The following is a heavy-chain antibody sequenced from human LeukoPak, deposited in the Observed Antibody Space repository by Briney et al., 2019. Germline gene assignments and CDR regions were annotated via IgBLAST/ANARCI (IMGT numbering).Heavy chain of an antibody. CDR3: AKDLRGITIFGVVIIPQPNFDY. Sequence: GGSLRLSCAASGFTFSSYAMSWVRQAPGKGLEWVSAISGSGSSTYYADSVKGRFTISRDNSKNTLYLQMNSLRAEDTAVYYCAKDLRGITIFGVVIIPQPNFDYWGQGTLVTVSS. CDR2: ISGSGSST. CDR1: GFTFSSYA. V-gene: IGHV3-23*01. D-gene: IGHD3-3*01. J-gene: IGHJ4*02.